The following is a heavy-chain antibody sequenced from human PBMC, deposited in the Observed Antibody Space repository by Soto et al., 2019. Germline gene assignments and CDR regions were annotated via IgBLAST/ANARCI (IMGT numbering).Heavy chain of an antibody. Sequence: GGSLRLSCAASGFTFSSYGMHWVRQAPGKGLEWVAVIWYDGSNKYYADSVKGRFTISRDNSKNTLYLQMNSLRAEDTAVYYCARDSRLHLELLWGAFDIWGQGPMVTVSS. CDR3: ARDSRLHLELLWGAFDI. J-gene: IGHJ3*02. V-gene: IGHV3-33*08. CDR2: IWYDGSNK. CDR1: GFTFSSYG. D-gene: IGHD1-26*01.